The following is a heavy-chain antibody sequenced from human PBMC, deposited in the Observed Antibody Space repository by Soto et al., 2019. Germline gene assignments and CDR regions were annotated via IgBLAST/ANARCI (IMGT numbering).Heavy chain of an antibody. CDR1: GFTFNRYA. CDR3: AKGTEAVAGNYFDL. V-gene: IGHV3-23*01. Sequence: GGSLRLSCATSGFTFNRYAMSWVRQAPGQGLEWISSISGSGGSTDYADSVKGRFTISRDNSKNTLYLQINSLRAEDTVVYRCAKGTEAVAGNYFDLWGRGTLVTVSS. D-gene: IGHD6-19*01. CDR2: ISGSGGST. J-gene: IGHJ2*01.